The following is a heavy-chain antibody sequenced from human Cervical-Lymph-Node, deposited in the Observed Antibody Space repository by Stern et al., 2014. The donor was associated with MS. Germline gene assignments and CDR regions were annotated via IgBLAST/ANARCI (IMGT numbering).Heavy chain of an antibody. Sequence: QVQLVQSGAEVKKPGASVKGSCKASGYTFTTYYMNWVRQAPGQGLEWMGIINPSGGSTSYAQKFQGRVTMTRDTSTSTVYMQLSSLRSEDTAVYYCAREVAGHRLGMMDVWGQGTSVTVSS. V-gene: IGHV1-46*01. CDR2: INPSGGST. CDR3: AREVAGHRLGMMDV. J-gene: IGHJ6*02. D-gene: IGHD6-19*01. CDR1: GYTFTTYY.